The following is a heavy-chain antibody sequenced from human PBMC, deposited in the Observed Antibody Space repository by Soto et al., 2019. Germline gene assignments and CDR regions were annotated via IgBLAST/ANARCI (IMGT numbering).Heavy chain of an antibody. CDR2: ISHLETT. D-gene: IGHD5-12*01. CDR3: ARGGGYDPFDY. V-gene: IGHV4-30-2*01. CDR1: GASIPYGGYS. Sequence: QLQLHQSGSGLVKASQTLSLTCTFSGASIPYGGYSWSWIRQPAGKGLEWIGYISHLETTFYNPSFQSRLTLSIDRSKNQFSLKLASMTAADTAVYYCARGGGYDPFDYWGQGTLVTVAS. J-gene: IGHJ4*02.